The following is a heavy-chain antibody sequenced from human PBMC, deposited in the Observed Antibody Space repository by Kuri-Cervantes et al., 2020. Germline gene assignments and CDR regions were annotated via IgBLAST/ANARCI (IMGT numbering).Heavy chain of an antibody. CDR1: GFTFSDYY. D-gene: IGHD3-22*01. CDR3: AKDRYYDSSGFFDY. CDR2: ISSSGSTI. J-gene: IGHJ4*02. Sequence: GESLKISCAASGFTFSDYYMSWIRQAPGKGLEWVSYISSSGSTIYYADSVKCRFTISRDNAKNTLYLQMNSLRAEDTAVYYCAKDRYYDSSGFFDYWGQGTLVTVSS. V-gene: IGHV3-11*04.